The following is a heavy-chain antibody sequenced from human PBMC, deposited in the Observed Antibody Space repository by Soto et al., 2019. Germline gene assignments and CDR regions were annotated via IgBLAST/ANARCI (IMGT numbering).Heavy chain of an antibody. CDR3: AKDKLRETTYYYYGMDV. V-gene: IGHV3-30*18. Sequence: QVQLVESGGGVVRPGRSLRLSCAASGFTFSSYGMHWVRQAPGKGLEWVAVISYDGSNKYYADSVKGRFTISRDNSKNTLYLQMNSLRAEDTAVYYCAKDKLRETTYYYYGMDVWGQGTTVTVSS. CDR1: GFTFSSYG. D-gene: IGHD4-4*01. CDR2: ISYDGSNK. J-gene: IGHJ6*02.